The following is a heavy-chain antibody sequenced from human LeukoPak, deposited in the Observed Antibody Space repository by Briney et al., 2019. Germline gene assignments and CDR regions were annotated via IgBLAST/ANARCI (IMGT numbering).Heavy chain of an antibody. V-gene: IGHV4-59*01. J-gene: IGHJ4*02. CDR2: IFYSGDT. CDR3: ARDSNLIQWLGPVDY. Sequence: SETLSLTCTVSGGSISNSYWSWIRQPPGKGLEYIGYIFYSGDTNYNPSLKGRVTISLDRSKNQFSLKLNSVTAADTAVYYCARDSNLIQWLGPVDYWGQGTLVAVSS. CDR1: GGSISNSY. D-gene: IGHD5-12*01.